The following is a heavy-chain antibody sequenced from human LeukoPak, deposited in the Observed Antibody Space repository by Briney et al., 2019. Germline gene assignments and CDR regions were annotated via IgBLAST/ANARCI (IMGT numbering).Heavy chain of an antibody. CDR2: LYSSGGT. CDR3: ARDRPPVTN. V-gene: IGHV3-66*01. J-gene: IGHJ4*02. D-gene: IGHD4-17*01. Sequence: PSETLSLTCTVSGGSISSYYWSWVRQAPGKGLEWVSLLYSSGGTYYADSVKGRFTISRDNSKNTLYLQMDSLRAEDTAVYYCARDRPPVTNWGQGTLVTVSS. CDR1: GGSISSYY.